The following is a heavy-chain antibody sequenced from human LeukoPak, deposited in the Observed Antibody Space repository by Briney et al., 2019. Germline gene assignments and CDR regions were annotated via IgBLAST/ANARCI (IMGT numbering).Heavy chain of an antibody. CDR3: VREESGGYFDY. D-gene: IGHD2-8*02. CDR1: GYTFTNYL. CDR2: ITPSVDTT. V-gene: IGHV1-46*04. Sequence: ASVKVSCKAPGYTFTNYLLHWVRQAPGQGLEWVGRITPSVDTTNYAQKLRDRVTMTRDTSTSTVYMELSSLRSEDTAVYHCVREESGGYFDYWGQGTLVTVSS. J-gene: IGHJ4*02.